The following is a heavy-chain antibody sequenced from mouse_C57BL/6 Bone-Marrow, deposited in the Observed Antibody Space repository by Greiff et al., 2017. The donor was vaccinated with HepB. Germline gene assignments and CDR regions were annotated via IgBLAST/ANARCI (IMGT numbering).Heavy chain of an antibody. D-gene: IGHD1-1*01. CDR1: GFTFSDFY. V-gene: IGHV7-1*01. CDR2: SRNKANDYTT. Sequence: EVQRVESGGGLVQSGRSLRLSCATSGFTFSDFYMEWVRQAPGKGLEWIAASRNKANDYTTEYSASVKGRFIVSRDTSQSILYLQMNALRAEDTAIYYCARDVYYYGSSYWYFDVWGTGTTVTVSS. CDR3: ARDVYYYGSSYWYFDV. J-gene: IGHJ1*03.